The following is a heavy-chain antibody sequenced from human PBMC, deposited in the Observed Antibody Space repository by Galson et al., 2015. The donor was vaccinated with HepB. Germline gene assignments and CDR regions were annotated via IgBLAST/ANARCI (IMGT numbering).Heavy chain of an antibody. CDR3: AKTGMVVVTQAYFDY. Sequence: SLRLSCAASGFTFGSYAMSWVRQAPGKGLEWVSAISGSGGSTYYADSVKGRFTISRDNSKNTLYLQMNSLRAEDTAVYYCAKTGMVVVTQAYFDYWGQGTLVTVSS. CDR1: GFTFGSYA. V-gene: IGHV3-23*01. J-gene: IGHJ4*02. CDR2: ISGSGGST. D-gene: IGHD3-22*01.